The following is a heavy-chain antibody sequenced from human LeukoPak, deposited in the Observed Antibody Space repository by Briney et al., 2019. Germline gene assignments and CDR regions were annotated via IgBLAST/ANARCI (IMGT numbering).Heavy chain of an antibody. Sequence: SETLSLTCTVSGGSISSYYWNWVRQPPGKGLEWIGYIYYSGSTNYNPSLKSRVTISVDTSKNQFSLKLSSVAAADTAVYYCASLIAATDAFDIWGQGTMVTVSS. J-gene: IGHJ3*02. V-gene: IGHV4-59*01. CDR3: ASLIAATDAFDI. CDR1: GGSISSYY. D-gene: IGHD6-13*01. CDR2: IYYSGST.